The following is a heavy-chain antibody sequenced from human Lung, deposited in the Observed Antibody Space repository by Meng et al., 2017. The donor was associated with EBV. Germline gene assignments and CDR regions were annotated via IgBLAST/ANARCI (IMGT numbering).Heavy chain of an antibody. CDR1: GGSISSGGHY. Sequence: VQVQESWSGLVKPSQTLSLTCTVSGGSISSGGHYWSWIRQHPGKGLEWIGYIYYSGSTYYNPSLKSLVSISVDTSNNQFSLKLSSVTAADTAVYYCARAVDTGYFDYWGQGTLVTVSS. CDR3: ARAVDTGYFDY. J-gene: IGHJ4*02. CDR2: IYYSGST. D-gene: IGHD5-18*01. V-gene: IGHV4-31*01.